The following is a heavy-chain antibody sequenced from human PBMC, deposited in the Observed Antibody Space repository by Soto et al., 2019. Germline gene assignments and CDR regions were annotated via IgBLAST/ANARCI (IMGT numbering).Heavy chain of an antibody. V-gene: IGHV1-46*03. CDR1: GYTFTSYY. CDR3: ARAYYSSGRGDDFDI. CDR2: INPSGGST. D-gene: IGHD6-19*01. Sequence: QVQLVQSGAEVKKPGASVKVSCKASGYTFTSYYMHWVRQAPGQGLEWMRIINPSGGSTSYAQKFQGRVTMTRDTSTSTVYMELSSLRSEDTAVYYCARAYYSSGRGDDFDIWGQGRMVTVSS. J-gene: IGHJ3*02.